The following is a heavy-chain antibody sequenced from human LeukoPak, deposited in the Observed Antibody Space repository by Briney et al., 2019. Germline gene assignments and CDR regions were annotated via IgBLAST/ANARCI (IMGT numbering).Heavy chain of an antibody. Sequence: ASVKVSCKASGYTFTSYGISWVRQAPGQGLEWMGWISAYNGNTNYAQKLQGRVTMTTDTSTSTAYMELGSLRSDDTAAYYCARAEAYYDFWSGYYTGGGLDYWGQGTLVTVSS. J-gene: IGHJ4*02. CDR3: ARAEAYYDFWSGYYTGGGLDY. V-gene: IGHV1-18*01. CDR1: GYTFTSYG. CDR2: ISAYNGNT. D-gene: IGHD3-3*01.